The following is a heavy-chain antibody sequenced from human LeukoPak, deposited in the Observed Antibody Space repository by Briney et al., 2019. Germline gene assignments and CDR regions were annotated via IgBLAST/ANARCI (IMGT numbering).Heavy chain of an antibody. CDR3: ARNSLKRYGAYVFLDY. Sequence: GGSLRIFCAASGFTFSDYYMSWIRQAPGKGLEWVSYIGSSGSTIYYADSVKGRFTISRDNAKNSLYPQMNSLRAEDTAVYYCARNSLKRYGAYVFLDYWGQGTLVTVSS. V-gene: IGHV3-11*01. CDR2: IGSSGSTI. CDR1: GFTFSDYY. D-gene: IGHD4/OR15-4a*01. J-gene: IGHJ4*02.